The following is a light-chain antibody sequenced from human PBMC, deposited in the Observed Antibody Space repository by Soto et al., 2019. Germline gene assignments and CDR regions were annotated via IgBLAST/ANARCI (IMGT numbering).Light chain of an antibody. CDR3: CSHAGRGSVL. V-gene: IGLV2-23*02. CDR1: SSDIGRYDL. J-gene: IGLJ2*01. CDR2: DVT. Sequence: QSALAQPASVSGSPGQSITISCTGTSSDIGRYDLVSWYQQYPGKAPKLIIYDVTKRPSGVSDCLSASKSGNTASLTISGLQAEDEADYYCCSHAGRGSVLFGGGTKVTVL.